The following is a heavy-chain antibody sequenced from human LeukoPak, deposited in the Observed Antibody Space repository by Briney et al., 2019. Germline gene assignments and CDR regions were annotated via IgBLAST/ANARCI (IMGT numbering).Heavy chain of an antibody. D-gene: IGHD3-22*01. CDR1: GFTFSSYE. V-gene: IGHV3-48*03. J-gene: IGHJ4*02. CDR2: ISSSGTTI. CDR3: ARGEYYYDGGY. Sequence: PGGSLRLSCAAPGFTFSSYEVNWVRQAPGKGLEWVSYISSSGTTIYYADSVKGRFTISRDNAKNSLYLQMSSLRAEDTAVYYCARGEYYYDGGYWGQGTLVTVSS.